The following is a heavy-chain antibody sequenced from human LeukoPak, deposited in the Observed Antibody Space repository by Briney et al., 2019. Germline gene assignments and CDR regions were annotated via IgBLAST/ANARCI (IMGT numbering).Heavy chain of an antibody. D-gene: IGHD1-26*01. CDR1: GFTFSDHY. CDR3: ARRSSGSFDY. CDR2: TRNKANSYTT. V-gene: IGHV3-72*01. J-gene: IGHJ4*02. Sequence: GGSLRLSCAASGFTFSDHYMDWVRQAPGKGLEWVGRTRNKANSYTTEYAASVKGRFTISRDDSKSSLYLQMNSLKTEDTAVYYCARRSSGSFDYWGQGTLVTVSS.